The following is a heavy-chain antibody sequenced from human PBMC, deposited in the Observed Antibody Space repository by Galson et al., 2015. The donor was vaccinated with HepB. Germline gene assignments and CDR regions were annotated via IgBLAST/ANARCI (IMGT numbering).Heavy chain of an antibody. CDR1: GFTFRNYA. CDR2: ISGRGDDT. Sequence: SLRLSCAASGFTFRNYAMSWVRQAPGKGLEWVSTISGRGDDTHYADSVQGRFTISRDNSKNTLYLQIGSLRADDTAVYYCAMGRQLRGGYWGQGTLVTVSS. CDR3: AMGRQLRGGY. V-gene: IGHV3-23*01. J-gene: IGHJ4*02. D-gene: IGHD6-13*01.